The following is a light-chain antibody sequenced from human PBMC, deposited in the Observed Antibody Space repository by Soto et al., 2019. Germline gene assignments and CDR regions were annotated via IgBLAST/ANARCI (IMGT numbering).Light chain of an antibody. Sequence: QSVLTQPPSVSAAPGQKVTISCSGSSSNIAKNYVYWYQQFPGTAPKLLIFDNDKRPSGIPDRFSGSKSGTSATLGITGLQTGDEADYYCATWDISLSVVFGGGTK. V-gene: IGLV1-51*01. CDR3: ATWDISLSVV. CDR1: SSNIAKNY. CDR2: DND. J-gene: IGLJ2*01.